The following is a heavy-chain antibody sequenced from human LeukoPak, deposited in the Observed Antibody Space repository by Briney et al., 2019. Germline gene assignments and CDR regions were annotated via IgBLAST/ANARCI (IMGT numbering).Heavy chain of an antibody. D-gene: IGHD3-3*01. CDR2: IYSGGST. Sequence: GGSLRLSXAASGFTVSSNYMSWVRQAPEKGLEWVSVIYSGGSTYYADSVKGRFTISRDNSKNTLYLQMNSLRAEDTAVYYCARGGSYYDFWSGYYSGGFDYWGQGTLVTVSS. V-gene: IGHV3-66*02. CDR1: GFTVSSNY. CDR3: ARGGSYYDFWSGYYSGGFDY. J-gene: IGHJ4*02.